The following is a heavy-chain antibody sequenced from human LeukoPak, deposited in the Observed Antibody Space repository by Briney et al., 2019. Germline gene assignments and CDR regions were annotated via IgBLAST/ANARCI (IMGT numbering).Heavy chain of an antibody. D-gene: IGHD1-26*01. Sequence: GTSLRLSCAASGFTFRSHGMHWVRQAPGKGLEWVAFIWYDGSNKYYTDSVKGRFTISRDNSKNTLYLQMNSLRAEDTAVYYCAGNRATSYFDYWGQGALVTISS. CDR3: AGNRATSYFDY. CDR1: GFTFRSHG. J-gene: IGHJ4*02. V-gene: IGHV3-33*01. CDR2: IWYDGSNK.